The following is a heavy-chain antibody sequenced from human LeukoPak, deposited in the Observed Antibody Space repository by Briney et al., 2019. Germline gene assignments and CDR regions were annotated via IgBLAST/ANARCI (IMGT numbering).Heavy chain of an antibody. CDR1: GGSFSGYY. J-gene: IGHJ5*02. D-gene: IGHD4-11*01. V-gene: IGHV4-34*01. Sequence: SETPSLTCAVYGGSFSGYYWSWIRQPPGKGLEWIGEINHSGSTNYNPSLKSRVTISVDTSKNQFSLKLSSVTAADTAVYYCARHFYSNYYEWFDPWGQGTLVTVSS. CDR3: ARHFYSNYYEWFDP. CDR2: INHSGST.